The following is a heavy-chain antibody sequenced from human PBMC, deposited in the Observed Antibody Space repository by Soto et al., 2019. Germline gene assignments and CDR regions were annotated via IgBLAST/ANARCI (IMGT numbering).Heavy chain of an antibody. Sequence: SGFTFSNYAMHWVRQAPCKWLDGVAVISYDGSNKYYGDSVKGRFTISRDNSKNTLYLQMNSLRAEDTAVYYCAKGSGYSSSGRFDPWGQGTLVTVSS. CDR2: ISYDGSNK. J-gene: IGHJ5*02. D-gene: IGHD6-13*01. CDR3: AKGSGYSSSGRFDP. V-gene: IGHV3-30*18. CDR1: GFTFSNYA.